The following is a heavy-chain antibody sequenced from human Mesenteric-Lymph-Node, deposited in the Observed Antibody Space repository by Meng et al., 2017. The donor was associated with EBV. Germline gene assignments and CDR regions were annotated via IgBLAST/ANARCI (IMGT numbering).Heavy chain of an antibody. D-gene: IGHD3-10*01. Sequence: VRLQVSGPGLVKPPGTLSLTCPVSGGSVNSGSYYWSWIRQPPGKGLQWIGYIFSSGSTNYNPSFKSRVTISVDMSKNHFSLRLTSVTPADTAVYYCARGYGSGSYRYFDYWGQGTLVTVSS. CDR3: ARGYGSGSYRYFDY. CDR2: IFSSGST. CDR1: GGSVNSGSYY. V-gene: IGHV4-61*03. J-gene: IGHJ4*02.